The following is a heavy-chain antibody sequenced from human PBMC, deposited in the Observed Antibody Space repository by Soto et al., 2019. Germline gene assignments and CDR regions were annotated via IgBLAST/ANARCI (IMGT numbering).Heavy chain of an antibody. CDR3: ARDRGYDAHDYYYNDMDV. J-gene: IGHJ6*02. D-gene: IGHD3-10*01. V-gene: IGHV3-21*01. CDR1: GFTFRTYT. CDR2: IRGFSPYT. Sequence: EVQLVESGGGLVKPGGSLRLSCISSGFTFRTYTMNWVRQAPGKGLEWVSGIRGFSPYTFYAESVKGRFTISRDNAKNSLYLQMNSLRAEDTAVYYCARDRGYDAHDYYYNDMDVWGQGTTVTVSS.